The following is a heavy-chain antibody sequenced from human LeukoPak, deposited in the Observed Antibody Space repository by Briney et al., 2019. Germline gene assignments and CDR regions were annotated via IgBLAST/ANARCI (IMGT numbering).Heavy chain of an antibody. CDR2: IIPILGIA. D-gene: IGHD2-2*02. Sequence: ASVKVSCKASGGTFSSYTISWVRQAPGQGLGWMGRIIPILGIANYAQKFQGRVTITAGKSTSTAYMELSSLRSEDTAVYYCAREEEIVVVPAAIWFDPWGQGTLVTVSS. CDR3: AREEEIVVVPAAIWFDP. CDR1: GGTFSSYT. J-gene: IGHJ5*02. V-gene: IGHV1-69*04.